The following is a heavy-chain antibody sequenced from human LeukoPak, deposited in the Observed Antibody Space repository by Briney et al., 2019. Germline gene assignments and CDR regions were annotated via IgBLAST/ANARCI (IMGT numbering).Heavy chain of an antibody. CDR1: GRSISSGGYY. CDR2: IYYSGST. CDR3: ARAGRYYYGNRFDP. J-gene: IGHJ5*02. V-gene: IGHV4-31*03. D-gene: IGHD3-10*01. Sequence: NPSQTLSLTCTVSGRSISSGGYYWSSIRQHPGKGLEWIGYIYYSGSTYYNPSLKSRVTISVDTSKNQFSLKLSSVTAADTAVYYCARAGRYYYGNRFDPWGQGTLVTVSS.